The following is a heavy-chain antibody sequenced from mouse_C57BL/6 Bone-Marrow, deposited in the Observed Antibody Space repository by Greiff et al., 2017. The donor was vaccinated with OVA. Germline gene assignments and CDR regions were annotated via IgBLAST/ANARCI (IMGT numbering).Heavy chain of an antibody. V-gene: IGHV5-12*01. CDR2: ISNGGGST. J-gene: IGHJ4*01. CDR3: ARRGYYYGSSYRAMDY. CDR1: GFTFSDYY. Sequence: EVMLVESGGGLVQPGGSLKLSCAASGFTFSDYYMYWVRQTPEKRLEWVAYISNGGGSTYYPDTVKGRFTISRDNAKNTLYLQMSRLKSEDTAMYYCARRGYYYGSSYRAMDYWGQGTSVTVSS. D-gene: IGHD1-1*01.